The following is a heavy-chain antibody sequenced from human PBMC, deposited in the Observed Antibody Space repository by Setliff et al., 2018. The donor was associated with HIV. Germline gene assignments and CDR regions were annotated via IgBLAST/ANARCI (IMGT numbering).Heavy chain of an antibody. CDR3: ARGESGYSSSWYPLPFDY. CDR1: GYSFTSYA. Sequence: ASVKVSCKPSGYSFTSYALSWVRQAPGQGLEWMGWISAYNDNTNYAQKFQGRVTMTTDASTSTAYMEVRSLRSDDTAVYYCARGESGYSSSWYPLPFDYWGQGTLVTVSS. J-gene: IGHJ4*02. V-gene: IGHV1-18*01. CDR2: ISAYNDNT. D-gene: IGHD6-13*01.